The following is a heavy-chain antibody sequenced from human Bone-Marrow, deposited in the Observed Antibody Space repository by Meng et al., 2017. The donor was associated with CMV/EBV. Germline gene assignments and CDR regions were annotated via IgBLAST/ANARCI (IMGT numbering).Heavy chain of an antibody. J-gene: IGHJ4*02. V-gene: IGHV3-30-3*01. D-gene: IGHD2-2*01. CDR1: GFTFSSYA. Sequence: GESLKISCAASGFTFSSYAMHWVRQAPGKGLEWVAVISYDGSNKYYADSVKGRFTISRDNSKNTLYLQMNSLRAEDTAVYYCAKVGAPSGCSSTSCSYGELVPDYWGQGTLVTVSS. CDR3: AKVGAPSGCSSTSCSYGELVPDY. CDR2: ISYDGSNK.